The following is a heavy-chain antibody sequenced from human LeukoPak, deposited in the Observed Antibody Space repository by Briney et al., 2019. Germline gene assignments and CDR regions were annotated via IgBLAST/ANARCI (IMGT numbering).Heavy chain of an antibody. V-gene: IGHV4-34*01. J-gene: IGHJ6*02. Sequence: SETLSLTCAVCGGSFSGYYWSWIRQPPGKGLEWIGQINHSGSTNYNPSLKSRVTISIDTSKNQFSLKLSSVTAADTAVYYCARDCHYYDCSDYPYGMDVWGQGTTVTVSS. CDR2: INHSGST. CDR1: GGSFSGYY. D-gene: IGHD3-22*01. CDR3: ARDCHYYDCSDYPYGMDV.